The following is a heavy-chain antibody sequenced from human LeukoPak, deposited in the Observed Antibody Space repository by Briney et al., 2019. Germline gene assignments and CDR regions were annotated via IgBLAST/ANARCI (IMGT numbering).Heavy chain of an antibody. D-gene: IGHD1-1*01. CDR3: ASTLDYWYFDL. J-gene: IGHJ2*01. CDR1: GFTFSSYW. CDR2: INSDGSIT. Sequence: GGSLRLSCAASGFTFSSYWMHWVRQGPGKGLVWVSRINSDGSITSYADSVKGRFTVSGDNAKNTLYLQMNSLRAEDTAVYYCASTLDYWYFDLWGRGTLVTVSS. V-gene: IGHV3-74*01.